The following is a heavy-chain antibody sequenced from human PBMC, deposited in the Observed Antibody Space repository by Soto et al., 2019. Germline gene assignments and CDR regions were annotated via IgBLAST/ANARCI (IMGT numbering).Heavy chain of an antibody. CDR2: ISYDGSNK. D-gene: IGHD3-3*01. J-gene: IGHJ4*02. CDR1: GFTFSSYG. Sequence: PGGSVRLSCAASGFTFSSYGMHWVRQAPGKGLEWVAVISYDGSNKYYADSVKGRFTISRDNSKNTLYLQMNSLRAEDTVVYYCAKSRPDFWSGYYIYWGQGTLVTVSS. V-gene: IGHV3-30*18. CDR3: AKSRPDFWSGYYIY.